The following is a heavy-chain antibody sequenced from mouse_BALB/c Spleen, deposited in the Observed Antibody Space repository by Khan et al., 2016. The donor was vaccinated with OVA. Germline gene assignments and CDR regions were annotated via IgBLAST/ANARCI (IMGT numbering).Heavy chain of an antibody. CDR3: ARLKDI. V-gene: IGHV2-9*02. Sequence: VQLVESGPGLVAPSQSLSITCNVSGYSLTSYAVHWVRQPPGKGLEWLGVIWAGGSTNYNSALMSRLSISKDNSKSQVFLTMNSLQTDYTAMYYCARLKDIWGQGTTLTVSS. CDR1: GYSLTSYA. D-gene: IGHD1-3*01. CDR2: IWAGGST. J-gene: IGHJ2*01.